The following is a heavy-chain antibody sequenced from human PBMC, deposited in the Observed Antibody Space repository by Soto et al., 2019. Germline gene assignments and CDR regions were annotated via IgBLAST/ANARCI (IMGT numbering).Heavy chain of an antibody. J-gene: IGHJ5*02. V-gene: IGHV3-64*01. Sequence: EVQLVESGGGLVQPGGSLRLSCAASGFAFSSYAMHWVRQAPGQGLEYVSAISSNGGYTYYANSVKGRFTVSRDNSKNTLYLQMGSLRAEDMAVYYCARDRYSSGPAPTGWFDPWGQGTLVTVSS. CDR3: ARDRYSSGPAPTGWFDP. CDR1: GFAFSSYA. CDR2: ISSNGGYT. D-gene: IGHD6-19*01.